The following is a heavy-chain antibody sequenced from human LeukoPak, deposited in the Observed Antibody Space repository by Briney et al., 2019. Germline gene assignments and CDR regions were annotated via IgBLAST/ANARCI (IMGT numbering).Heavy chain of an antibody. Sequence: PGGSLRLSCAASGFIFSDYYMGWIRQAPGRGLEWVSAISGSGGTTYYAASVRGRFTISRDNSKNTVYLQMNSLRAEDTAVYYCAREPSNYGDHYFDYWGQGTLVTVSS. CDR1: GFIFSDYY. V-gene: IGHV3-23*01. D-gene: IGHD4-17*01. CDR2: ISGSGGTT. CDR3: AREPSNYGDHYFDY. J-gene: IGHJ4*02.